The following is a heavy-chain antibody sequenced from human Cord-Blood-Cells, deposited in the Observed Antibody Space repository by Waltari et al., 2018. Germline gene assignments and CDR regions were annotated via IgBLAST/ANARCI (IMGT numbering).Heavy chain of an antibody. CDR1: GGSFSGYY. J-gene: IGHJ5*02. CDR3: ASCPSAAGTRSNWFDP. Sequence: QVQLQQWGAGLLKPSETLSLTCAVYGGSFSGYYWSWIRQPPGKGLEWIGEINHSGSTNYNPSLRGRVTISVETSKNQFSLKLSSVTAADTAVYYCASCPSAAGTRSNWFDPWGQGTLVTVSS. D-gene: IGHD6-13*01. CDR2: INHSGST. V-gene: IGHV4-34*01.